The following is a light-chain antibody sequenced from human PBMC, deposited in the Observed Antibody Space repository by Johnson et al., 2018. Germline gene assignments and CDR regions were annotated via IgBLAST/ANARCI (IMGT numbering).Light chain of an antibody. J-gene: IGLJ1*01. Sequence: QSVLTQPPSVSAAPGQKVTISCSGSSSNIGNNYVSWYQQLPGTAPKLLIYENNKRPSGIPDRFSGSKSGTSATLGITGLKTGDEADYYFGTWDSSLRAGKVFGTGTKVTVL. CDR1: SSNIGNNY. CDR3: GTWDSSLRAGKV. V-gene: IGLV1-51*02. CDR2: ENN.